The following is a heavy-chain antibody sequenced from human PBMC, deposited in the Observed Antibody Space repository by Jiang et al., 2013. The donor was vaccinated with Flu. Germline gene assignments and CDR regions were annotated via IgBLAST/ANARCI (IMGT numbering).Heavy chain of an antibody. CDR2: IYHGGST. J-gene: IGHJ5*02. CDR1: GYSISTGYY. D-gene: IGHD2-15*01. Sequence: GLVKPSETLSLTCTVSGYSISTGYYWGWIRQPPGKGLEWIGSIYHGGSTDYNPSLKSRVTISVDTSKNQFSLKLSSVTAADTAVYYCARVVVVVAATHWFDPWGQGTLVTVSS. CDR3: ARVVVVVAATHWFDP. V-gene: IGHV4-38-2*02.